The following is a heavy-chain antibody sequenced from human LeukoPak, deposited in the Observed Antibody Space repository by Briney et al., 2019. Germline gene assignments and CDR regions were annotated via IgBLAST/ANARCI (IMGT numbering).Heavy chain of an antibody. CDR1: GGTFSSYA. V-gene: IGHV1-69*05. J-gene: IGHJ4*02. CDR2: IIPIFGTA. Sequence: SVKVSCKASGGTFSSYAISWVRQAPGQGLEWMGGIIPIFGTANYAQKLQGRVTMTTDTSTTTAYMELRSLRSDDTAVYYCARGHLNGDNALQLFDYWGQGTLVTVSS. CDR3: ARGHLNGDNALQLFDY. D-gene: IGHD4-17*01.